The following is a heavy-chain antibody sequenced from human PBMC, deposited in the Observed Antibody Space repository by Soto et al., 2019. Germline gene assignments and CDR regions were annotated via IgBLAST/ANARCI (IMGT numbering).Heavy chain of an antibody. CDR3: ARGRVQAGNGGDRFDP. D-gene: IGHD3-16*01. V-gene: IGHV3-33*01. Sequence: QVQLVESGGGVVQPGTSLRLSCAASGFSFSNSGMHWVRQAPGKGLKWVAVIWFDGRTKFYAHSVNGRFSISRDNSNNTLYLQMDNLRIDDTAVYYCARGRVQAGNGGDRFDPWGQGTLVTVSS. CDR2: IWFDGRTK. CDR1: GFSFSNSG. J-gene: IGHJ5*02.